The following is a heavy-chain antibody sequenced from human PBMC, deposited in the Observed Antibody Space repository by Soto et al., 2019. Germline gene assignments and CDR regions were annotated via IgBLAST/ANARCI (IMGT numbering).Heavy chain of an antibody. D-gene: IGHD6-13*01. CDR1: GGSISSSSYY. V-gene: IGHV4-39*01. CDR2: IYYSGST. Sequence: PDTLSLTCTVSGGSISSSSYYWGWIRQPPGKGLEWIGSIYYSGSTYYNPSLKSRVTISVDTSKNQFSLKLSSVTAADTAVYYCAGQAEGRLAWFDPWGQGTLVNVSS. CDR3: AGQAEGRLAWFDP. J-gene: IGHJ5*02.